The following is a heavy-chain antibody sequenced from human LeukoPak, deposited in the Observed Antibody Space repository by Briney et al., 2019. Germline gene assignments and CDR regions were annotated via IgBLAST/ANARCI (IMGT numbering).Heavy chain of an antibody. CDR2: IKQDGSEK. J-gene: IGHJ5*02. V-gene: IGHV3-7*01. CDR1: GFTFSSYW. CDR3: ARAPGGGWFDP. Sequence: GGSLRLSCAASGFTFSSYWMSWVRQAPGKGLEWVASIKQDGSEKYYVDSVKGRFTISRDNAKDSLYLQMNSLRAEDTALYYCARAPGGGWFDPWGQGTLVTVSS. D-gene: IGHD4-23*01.